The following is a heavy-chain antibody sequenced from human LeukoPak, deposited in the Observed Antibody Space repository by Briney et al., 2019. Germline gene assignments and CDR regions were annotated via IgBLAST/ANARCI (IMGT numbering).Heavy chain of an antibody. D-gene: IGHD5-24*01. CDR2: IRGSDAGT. J-gene: IGHJ4*02. V-gene: IGHV3-23*01. CDR3: AKVRGDGYNDYFDY. CDR1: AFTFSSYA. Sequence: QPGVSLTLSCAASAFTFSSYAMSWVRHAPGKGLEWVSAIRGSDAGTYYAHSVKGRFPISRDNSKNTLYLQMNSLRAEDTAVYYCAKVRGDGYNDYFDYWGQGTLVTVSS.